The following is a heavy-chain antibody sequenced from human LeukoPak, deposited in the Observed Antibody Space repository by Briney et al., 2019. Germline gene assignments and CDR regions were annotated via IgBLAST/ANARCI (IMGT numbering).Heavy chain of an antibody. CDR2: INPHSGGT. Sequence: ASVKVSCKASGYIFSDYYIHWVRQAPGQGPEWMGWINPHSGGTNYAQKFRGRVTMTRDTSISTTYMGLNRLTSDDTAVYYCARVVNRMTSFFLLFWGQGTLVTVSS. V-gene: IGHV1-2*02. CDR1: GYIFSDYY. D-gene: IGHD3-3*01. J-gene: IGHJ4*02. CDR3: ARVVNRMTSFFLLF.